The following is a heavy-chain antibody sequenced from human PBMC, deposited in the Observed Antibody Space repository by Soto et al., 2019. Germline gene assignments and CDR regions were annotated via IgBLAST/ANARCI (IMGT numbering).Heavy chain of an antibody. J-gene: IGHJ4*02. D-gene: IGHD2-2*01. Sequence: GGSLRLSCAASGFTFSSYAMSWVRQAPGKGLVWVSRINSDGSSTSYADSVKGRFTISRDNAKNTLYLQMNSLRAEDTAVYYCARGIVVVPAAIRAPLDYWGQGTLVTVSS. CDR1: GFTFSSYA. V-gene: IGHV3-74*01. CDR2: INSDGSST. CDR3: ARGIVVVPAAIRAPLDY.